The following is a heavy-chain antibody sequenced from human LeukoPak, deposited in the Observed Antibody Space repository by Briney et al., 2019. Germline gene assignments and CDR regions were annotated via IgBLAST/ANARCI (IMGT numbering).Heavy chain of an antibody. Sequence: GGSLRLSCTASGLSFSIYSMSWVRQAPGEGLEWLSYISRSSDTIYYADSVKGRFTISRDNAKNSLFLQLNSLRAEDTAVYYCARVDHGGNSDYWGQGTLVTVSS. CDR1: GLSFSIYS. D-gene: IGHD4-23*01. CDR2: ISRSSDTI. V-gene: IGHV3-48*01. J-gene: IGHJ4*02. CDR3: ARVDHGGNSDY.